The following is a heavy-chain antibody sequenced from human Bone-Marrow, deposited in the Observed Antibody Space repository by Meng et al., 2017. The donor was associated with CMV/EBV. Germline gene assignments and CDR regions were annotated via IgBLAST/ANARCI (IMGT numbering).Heavy chain of an antibody. CDR1: GFTFSSYA. CDR2: IYSGGSST. J-gene: IGHJ4*02. Sequence: CAASGFTFSSYAISWVRQAPGKGLEWVSVIYSGGSSTYYADSVKGRFTISRDNSKNTLYLQMNSLRAEDTAVYYCAKMEDSSDFFDYWGQGTLVTVSS. V-gene: IGHV3-23*03. CDR3: AKMEDSSDFFDY. D-gene: IGHD3-22*01.